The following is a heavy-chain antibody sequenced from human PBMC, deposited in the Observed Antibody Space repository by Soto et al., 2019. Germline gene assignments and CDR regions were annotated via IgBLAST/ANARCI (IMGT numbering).Heavy chain of an antibody. Sequence: QLQLQESGPGLVKPSETLSLTCTVSGGSISSSSYYWGWIRQPPGKGLEWIGSIYYSGSTYYNPSIRSRVTISVDTSKNQFSLKLSSVTAADTAVYYCARNGYSYGYYYGMDVWGQGTTVTVSS. J-gene: IGHJ6*02. V-gene: IGHV4-39*01. CDR2: IYYSGST. CDR1: GGSISSSSYY. D-gene: IGHD5-18*01. CDR3: ARNGYSYGYYYGMDV.